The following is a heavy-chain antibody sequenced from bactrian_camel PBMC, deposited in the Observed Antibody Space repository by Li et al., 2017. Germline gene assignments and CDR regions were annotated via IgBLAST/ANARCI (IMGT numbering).Heavy chain of an antibody. V-gene: IGHV3S55*01. J-gene: IGHJ4*01. Sequence: QVQLVESGGGSVQAGGSLKLACAASGIRDAEPFASWCLGWFRQAPGKEREGVATILSHGSGGTIKYADAVNGRFTISGDNANNVLYLQMNNLNPEDTAMYYCGAGARCRDRQFDYTCLGQGTQVTVS. CDR2: ILSHGSGGTI. D-gene: IGHD5*01. CDR1: GIRDAEPFASWC.